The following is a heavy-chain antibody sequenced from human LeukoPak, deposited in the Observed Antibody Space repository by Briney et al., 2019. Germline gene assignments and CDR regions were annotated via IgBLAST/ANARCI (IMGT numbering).Heavy chain of an antibody. CDR1: GGSFSGYY. D-gene: IGHD3-22*01. V-gene: IGHV4-34*01. J-gene: IGHJ4*02. Sequence: SETLSLTCAVYGGSFSGYYWSWIRQPPGKGLEWIGEINHSGSTDYNPSLKSRATISVDTSKNQFSLKLSSVTAADTAVYYCVRGSGFIWVLGYFDYWGQGTLVTVSS. CDR3: VRGSGFIWVLGYFDY. CDR2: INHSGST.